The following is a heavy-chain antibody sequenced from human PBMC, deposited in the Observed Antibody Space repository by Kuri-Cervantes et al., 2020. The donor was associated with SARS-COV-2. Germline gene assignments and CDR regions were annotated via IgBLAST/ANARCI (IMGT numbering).Heavy chain of an antibody. CDR3: ARGRYDFDY. J-gene: IGHJ4*02. CDR2: INSDGSST. V-gene: IGHV3-74*01. CDR1: GFTFSSYW. Sequence: GESLKISCAASGFTFSSYWMHWVRQAPGKGLVWVSRINSDGSSTSYADSVKGRFTISRDNAKNTLYLQMNSLRVEDTAVYYCARGRYDFDYWGQGTLVTVSS. D-gene: IGHD3-22*01.